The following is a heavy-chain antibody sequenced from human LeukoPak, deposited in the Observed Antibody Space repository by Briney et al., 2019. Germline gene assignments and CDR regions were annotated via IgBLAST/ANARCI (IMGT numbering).Heavy chain of an antibody. CDR1: GFTVGSTY. J-gene: IGHJ4*02. V-gene: IGHV3-53*01. CDR3: ARHGSGHTNGDYFDY. CDR2: LYRGGST. D-gene: IGHD5-18*01. Sequence: GGSLRLSCAASGFTVGSTYMSWVRQAPGKGLEWVSVLYRGGSTYYTDSVKGRFTISRDVSKNTLYLQMNSLRAEDTAVYYCARHGSGHTNGDYFDYWGQGALVTVSS.